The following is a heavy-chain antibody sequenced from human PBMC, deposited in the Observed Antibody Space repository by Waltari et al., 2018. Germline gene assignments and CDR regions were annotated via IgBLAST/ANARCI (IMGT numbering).Heavy chain of an antibody. CDR3: ASLQGFLLEDIVVVPAAPDFDY. J-gene: IGHJ4*02. CDR1: GYTFTGYY. CDR2: INPNSGGT. Sequence: QVQLVPSGAEVKKPGASVKVSCKASGYTFTGYYMHWLRQAPGQGLAWRAWINPNSGGTNYAQKFQGRVTMTRDTSISTAYMELSRLRSDDTAVYYCASLQGFLLEDIVVVPAAPDFDYWGQGTLVTVSS. D-gene: IGHD2-2*01. V-gene: IGHV1-2*02.